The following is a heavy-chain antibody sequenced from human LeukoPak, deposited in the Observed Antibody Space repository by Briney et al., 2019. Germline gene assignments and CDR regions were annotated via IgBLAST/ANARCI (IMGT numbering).Heavy chain of an antibody. V-gene: IGHV3-7*01. J-gene: IGHJ4*02. CDR3: ASEESDDFWSGYYNYFDY. D-gene: IGHD3-3*01. CDR2: IKQDGSEK. CDR1: GFTFSSYW. Sequence: GGSLRLSCAASGFTFSSYWMSWVRQAPGKGLEWVANIKQDGSEKYYVDSVKGRFTISRDNAKNSLYLQMNSLRAEDTAVYHCASEESDDFWSGYYNYFDYWGQGTLVTVSS.